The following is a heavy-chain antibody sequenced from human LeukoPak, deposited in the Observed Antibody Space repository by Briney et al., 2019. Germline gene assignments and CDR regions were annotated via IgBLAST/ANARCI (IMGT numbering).Heavy chain of an antibody. D-gene: IGHD6-13*01. V-gene: IGHV3-53*01. Sequence: GGSLRLSCAASGFIVSSNYMSWVRQAPGKGLEWVSVISGGGITYYTDSVKGRFTISRDNSKNTLYLQMNSLRAEDTAVYYCAREKQLAHFDYWGQGTLVTVSS. CDR3: AREKQLAHFDY. CDR1: GFIVSSNY. J-gene: IGHJ4*02. CDR2: ISGGGIT.